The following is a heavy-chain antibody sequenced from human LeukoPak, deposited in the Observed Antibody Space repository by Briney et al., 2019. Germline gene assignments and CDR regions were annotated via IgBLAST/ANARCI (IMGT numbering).Heavy chain of an antibody. V-gene: IGHV3-23*01. J-gene: IGHJ4*02. CDR2: ISGRDEST. CDR3: AKVTGTTNY. D-gene: IGHD1-1*01. Sequence: PGGSLRLSCAVSGLTFSNHALSWVRQAPGKGLEWVSAISGRDESTYYADSVKGRFTISRDNSKSTLYFQMSSLRAEDTAVYHCAKVTGTTNYWGQGTLVTVSS. CDR1: GLTFSNHA.